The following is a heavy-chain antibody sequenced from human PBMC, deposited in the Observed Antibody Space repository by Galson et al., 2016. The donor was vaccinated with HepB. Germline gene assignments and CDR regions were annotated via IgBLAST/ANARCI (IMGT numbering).Heavy chain of an antibody. J-gene: IGHJ4*02. D-gene: IGHD6-19*01. V-gene: IGHV3-30*04. CDR3: AREGAEMAVAGTAFDY. Sequence: SLRLSCAASGFAFSGSAMHWVRQAPGKGLESVAIISFDGTNKYYADSVKGRFTISRDNSKNTLYLQMNSLRAEDTAVYYCAREGAEMAVAGTAFDYWGQGTLVTVSS. CDR2: ISFDGTNK. CDR1: GFAFSGSA.